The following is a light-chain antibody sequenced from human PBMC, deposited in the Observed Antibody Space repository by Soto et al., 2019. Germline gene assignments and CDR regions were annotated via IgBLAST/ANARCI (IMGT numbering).Light chain of an antibody. V-gene: IGKV3-20*01. CDR2: GAS. Sequence: EIVLTQSPGTLSLSPGERATLSCRASQSVSGTYLAWYQQKPGQAPRLLIYGASSRVTGIPDRFSGSGSGKDFTLTISRLEPEDFALYYCQQYGTSRWTFGQGTKVEIK. CDR1: QSVSGTY. CDR3: QQYGTSRWT. J-gene: IGKJ1*01.